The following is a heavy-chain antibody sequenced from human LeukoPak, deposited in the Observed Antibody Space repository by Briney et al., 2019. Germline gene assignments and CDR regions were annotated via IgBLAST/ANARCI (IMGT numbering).Heavy chain of an antibody. Sequence: GESLKISCKGSGYSFTSYWIGWVRQMPGKGLEWMGIIYPGDSDTRYSPSFQGQVTISADKSISTAYLQWSSLKASDTAMYYCARGEYYYDSSGYAHMDYWGQGTLVTVSS. CDR1: GYSFTSYW. V-gene: IGHV5-51*01. CDR2: IYPGDSDT. D-gene: IGHD3-22*01. J-gene: IGHJ4*02. CDR3: ARGEYYYDSSGYAHMDY.